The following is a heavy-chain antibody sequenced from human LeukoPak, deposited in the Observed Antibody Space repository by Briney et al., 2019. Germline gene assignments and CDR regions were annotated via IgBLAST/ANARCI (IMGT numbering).Heavy chain of an antibody. CDR1: GYRFNAYW. CDR3: ARPNITSYYDSRGYDAFDV. CDR2: IYPDDSDS. Sequence: GESLKISCKGSGYRFNAYWIAWVRQMPGKGLEWMGIIYPDDSDSRYSPSFQGQVTISADKSVRTAYLQWSSLKASDTAMYYCARPNITSYYDSRGYDAFDVWGQGTMVTVSS. V-gene: IGHV5-51*01. J-gene: IGHJ3*01. D-gene: IGHD3-22*01.